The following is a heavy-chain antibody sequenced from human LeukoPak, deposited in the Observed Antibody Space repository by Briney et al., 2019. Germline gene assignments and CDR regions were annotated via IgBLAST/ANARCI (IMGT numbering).Heavy chain of an antibody. D-gene: IGHD6-19*01. CDR2: IYPGDSDT. CDR3: ARRIAVAGTPFDY. J-gene: IGHJ4*02. V-gene: IGHV5-51*01. Sequence: KHGESLKISCKGSGYSFTSYWIGWVRQMPGKGLEWMGIIYPGDSDTRYSPSSQGQVTISADKSISTAYLQWSSLKASDTAMYYCARRIAVAGTPFDYWGQGTLVTVSS. CDR1: GYSFTSYW.